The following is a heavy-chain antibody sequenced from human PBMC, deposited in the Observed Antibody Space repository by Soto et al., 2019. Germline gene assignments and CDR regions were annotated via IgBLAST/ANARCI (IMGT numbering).Heavy chain of an antibody. CDR3: VKRGPTSGAFDV. J-gene: IGHJ3*01. V-gene: IGHV3-23*01. CDR2: IGGTDGDSDGVP. Sequence: VQLLESGGDLVQPGGSLRLSCGASGFILNNYAMSWVRQAPGKGLVWVSTIGGTDGDSDGVPWYEDSVKGRFTISRDSSANTLFMHMATLRTEDSALYFCVKRGPTSGAFDVWGQGTTVVGSS. CDR1: GFILNNYA. D-gene: IGHD3-10*01.